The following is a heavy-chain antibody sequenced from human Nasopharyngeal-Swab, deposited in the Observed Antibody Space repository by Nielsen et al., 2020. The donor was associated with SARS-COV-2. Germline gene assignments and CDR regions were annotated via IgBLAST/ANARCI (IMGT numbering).Heavy chain of an antibody. D-gene: IGHD3-9*01. CDR3: AITYGELRYFDWCIAGGGMDV. CDR1: GFTFSSYG. J-gene: IGHJ6*02. V-gene: IGHV3-33*01. Sequence: GGSLRFSCAASGFTFSSYGMHWFPQAPGKGLDWLPVIWYDGSNKYYADSVKGRFTISRDNSKNTLYLQMNSLRAEDTAVYYCAITYGELRYFDWCIAGGGMDVWGQGTTVTVSS. CDR2: IWYDGSNK.